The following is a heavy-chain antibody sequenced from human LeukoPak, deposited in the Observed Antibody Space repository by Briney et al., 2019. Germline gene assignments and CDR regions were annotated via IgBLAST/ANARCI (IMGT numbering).Heavy chain of an antibody. D-gene: IGHD6-13*01. CDR2: IKSKTDGGTT. V-gene: IGHV3-15*01. J-gene: IGHJ6*02. CDR3: TTHSSSWYYYYYGMDV. Sequence: GGSLRLSCEGSGFTFSDAWMNWVRQAPGKGLEWVGRIKSKTDGGTTDYAAPVKGRFTISRDDSKNTLYLQMNSLKTEDTAVYYCTTHSSSWYYYYYGMDVWGQGTTVTVSS. CDR1: GFTFSDAW.